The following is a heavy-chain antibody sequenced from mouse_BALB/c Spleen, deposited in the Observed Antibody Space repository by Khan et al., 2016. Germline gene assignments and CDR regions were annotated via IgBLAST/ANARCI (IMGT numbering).Heavy chain of an antibody. V-gene: IGHV1-15*01. CDR3: TRKGIFYGNYDFDY. J-gene: IGHJ2*01. CDR1: GYTLSDYE. Sequence: QVQLQQPGAELVRPGASVTLSCKASGYTLSDYEMHWVKQTPVHGLEWIGAVDPETGGTAYNQKFKGQATLTAGRSSSTAYMELRSLTSEDSAVYYCTRKGIFYGNYDFDYWGQGTTLTVSS. CDR2: VDPETGGT. D-gene: IGHD2-1*01.